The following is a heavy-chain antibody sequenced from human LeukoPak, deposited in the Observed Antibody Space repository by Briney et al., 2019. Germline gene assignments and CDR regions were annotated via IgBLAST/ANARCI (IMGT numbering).Heavy chain of an antibody. J-gene: IGHJ5*02. CDR3: ARGAVVVAGDWFDP. V-gene: IGHV1-8*01. D-gene: IGHD6-19*01. Sequence: ASVTVSFTASGYTFTSYDINWVRQATGQGLEWMGWMNPNSGNTGYAQKFQGRVTMTRNTSISTAYMELSSLRSEDTAVYYCARGAVVVAGDWFDPWGQGTLVTVSS. CDR1: GYTFTSYD. CDR2: MNPNSGNT.